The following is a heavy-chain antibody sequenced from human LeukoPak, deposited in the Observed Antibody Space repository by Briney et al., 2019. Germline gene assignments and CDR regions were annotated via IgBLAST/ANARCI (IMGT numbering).Heavy chain of an antibody. CDR1: DDSAYSSGFY. D-gene: IGHD2-21*01. V-gene: IGHV4-39*07. Sequence: TETLSLTCTVSDDSAYSSGFYWGWIRQPPGKGLEWRGRFKHGRNTYYNPSLKRRVPISGETYKKQFSRKLSSVTAADTAVYYCATDRDLRWFYFWGQGTLVTVSS. J-gene: IGHJ4*02. CDR3: ATDRDLRWFYF. CDR2: FKHGRNT.